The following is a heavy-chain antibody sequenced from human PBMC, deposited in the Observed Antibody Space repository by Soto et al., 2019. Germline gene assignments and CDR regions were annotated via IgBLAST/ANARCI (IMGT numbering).Heavy chain of an antibody. D-gene: IGHD3-22*01. CDR3: ARDLYYYDSSGYQNYHYGMDV. J-gene: IGHJ6*02. CDR1: GGTFSSYA. V-gene: IGHV1-69*01. CDR2: IIPIFGTA. Sequence: QVQLVQSGAEVKKPGSSVKVSCKASGGTFSSYAISWVRQAPGQGLEWMGGIIPIFGTANYAQKFQGRVTITADESTSTAYMELSSLRSEDTAVYYCARDLYYYDSSGYQNYHYGMDVWGQGTTVTVSS.